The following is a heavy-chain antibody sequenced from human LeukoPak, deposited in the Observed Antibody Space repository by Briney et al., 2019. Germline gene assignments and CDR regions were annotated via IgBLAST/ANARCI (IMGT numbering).Heavy chain of an antibody. D-gene: IGHD1-26*01. CDR2: INQDGSVA. CDR3: ARDAGWGRFDY. J-gene: IGHJ4*02. V-gene: IGHV3-7*01. Sequence: WVAKINQDGSVASYVDSVKGRVTISRDNATNSVYLQMNSLRADDTAVYFCARDAGWGRFDYWGQGTLVTVSS.